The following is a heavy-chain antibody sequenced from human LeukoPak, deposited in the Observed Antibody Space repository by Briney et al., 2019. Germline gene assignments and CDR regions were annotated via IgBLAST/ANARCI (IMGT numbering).Heavy chain of an antibody. CDR3: ARDFIVVVAATGGWFDP. V-gene: IGHV1-69*04. Sequence: GASVKASCKASGGTFSSYAISWVRQAPGQGLEWMGRIIPILGIANYAQKFQGRVTITADKSTSTAYMELSSLRSEDTAVYYCARDFIVVVAATGGWFDPWGQGTLVTVSS. CDR2: IIPILGIA. D-gene: IGHD2-15*01. J-gene: IGHJ5*02. CDR1: GGTFSSYA.